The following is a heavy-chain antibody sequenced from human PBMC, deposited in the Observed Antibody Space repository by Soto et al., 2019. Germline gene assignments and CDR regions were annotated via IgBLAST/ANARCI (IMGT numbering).Heavy chain of an antibody. CDR3: ARSRITGTKYYYGMDV. CDR2: INAGNGNT. V-gene: IGHV1-3*05. J-gene: IGHJ6*02. CDR1: GYTFTSYA. D-gene: IGHD1-20*01. Sequence: QVQLVQSGAEEKKPGASVKVSCKASGYTFTSYAMHWVRQAPGQRLEWMGWINAGNGNTNYSQKFQGRVTITRDTSASTAYMELSSLRSEDTAVYYCARSRITGTKYYYGMDVWGQGTTVTVSS.